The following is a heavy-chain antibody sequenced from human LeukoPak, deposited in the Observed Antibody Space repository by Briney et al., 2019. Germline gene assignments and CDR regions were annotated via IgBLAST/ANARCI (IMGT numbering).Heavy chain of an antibody. J-gene: IGHJ3*01. V-gene: IGHV3-73*01. Sequence: PGGSLRLTCAASVFTFSGSAMHWVRQASGKGLEWVARIRSKANSYATAYAASVKGRFTISRDDSKNTAYLQMNRQKTEDTAVCHCTRLSLHGSYDYWGRRTMVTVSS. CDR2: IRSKANSYAT. D-gene: IGHD1-26*01. CDR1: VFTFSGSA. CDR3: TRLSLHGSYDY.